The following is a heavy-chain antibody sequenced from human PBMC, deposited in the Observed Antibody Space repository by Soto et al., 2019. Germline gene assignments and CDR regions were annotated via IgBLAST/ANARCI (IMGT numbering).Heavy chain of an antibody. J-gene: IGHJ4*02. D-gene: IGHD6-13*01. CDR3: AKDRTAAARNFDY. Sequence: EVQLLESGGGLVQPGGSLRLSCAVSGFTFSNHAMSWVRQAPGKGLEWVSAISTAVGGTYYADSVKGRFTISRDDSNNSLFLQMNSLRAEDTAVYYCAKDRTAAARNFDYWGQGTLVTVSS. V-gene: IGHV3-23*01. CDR2: ISTAVGGT. CDR1: GFTFSNHA.